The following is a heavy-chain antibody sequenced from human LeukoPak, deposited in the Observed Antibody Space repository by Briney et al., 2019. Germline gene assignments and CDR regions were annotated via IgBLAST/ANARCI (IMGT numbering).Heavy chain of an antibody. CDR3: ARETVLYGSGTPDSYDAFDI. D-gene: IGHD3-10*01. J-gene: IGHJ3*02. CDR2: ISDGSSHI. V-gene: IGHV3-21*01. CDR1: GFTFSSYS. Sequence: PGGSLRLSCAASGFTFSSYSMNWVRQAPGKGLEWVSSISDGSSHIYYADSVKGRFTISRDNSKNTLFLQMNSLRAEDTALYYCARETVLYGSGTPDSYDAFDIWGQGTMVTVSS.